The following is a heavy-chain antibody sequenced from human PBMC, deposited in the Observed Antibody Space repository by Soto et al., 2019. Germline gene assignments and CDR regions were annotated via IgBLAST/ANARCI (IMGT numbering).Heavy chain of an antibody. J-gene: IGHJ4*02. CDR2: ISGSGGST. Sequence: EVQLLESGGGLVQPGGSLRLSCAASGFTFSTYATSWVRQAPGKGLEWVSAISGSGGSTYYADSVKGRFTISRDNSRNALSLQMHSLRAEDTAVYYCGKDGLRSVNPYYFDYWGQGTLVTVSS. V-gene: IGHV3-23*01. D-gene: IGHD2-15*01. CDR3: GKDGLRSVNPYYFDY. CDR1: GFTFSTYA.